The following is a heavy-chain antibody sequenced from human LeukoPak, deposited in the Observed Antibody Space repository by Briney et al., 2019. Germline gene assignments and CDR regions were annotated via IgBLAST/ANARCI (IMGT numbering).Heavy chain of an antibody. J-gene: IGHJ4*02. V-gene: IGHV3-15*01. Sequence: GGSLRLSCAASGFTFSSAWMNWVRQAPGKGLEWVGRIKRKADGGTKDYAAPGQGRFSISRDDSKTTLYLQMNSLKTEDTAVYYCTTGYDSTWHDGYWGQGTLVTVSS. CDR1: GFTFSSAW. CDR2: IKRKADGGTK. CDR3: TTGYDSTWHDGY. D-gene: IGHD6-13*01.